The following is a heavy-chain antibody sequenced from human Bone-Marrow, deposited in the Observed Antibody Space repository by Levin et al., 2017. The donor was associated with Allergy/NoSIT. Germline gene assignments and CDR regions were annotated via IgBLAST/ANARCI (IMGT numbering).Heavy chain of an antibody. J-gene: IGHJ4*02. Sequence: ASVKVSCKASGYTFTSYGIGWVRQAPGQGLEWMGWISGYNGDTIYAQKFQGRATFTADTSTSTAYMELTSLRSDDTAMYYCARDRRIFDQFDHWGQGTLVIVSS. CDR1: GYTFTSYG. CDR3: ARDRRIFDQFDH. CDR2: ISGYNGDT. D-gene: IGHD3-9*01. V-gene: IGHV1-18*01.